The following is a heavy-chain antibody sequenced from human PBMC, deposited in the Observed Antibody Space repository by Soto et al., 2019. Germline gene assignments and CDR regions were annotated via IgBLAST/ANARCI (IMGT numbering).Heavy chain of an antibody. Sequence: QITLKESGPTLVKPTQTLTLTCTFSGFSLSTSGVGVGWIRQPPGKALEWLALIYWDDDKRYSPSLRKRLTVTKDTSKNQVVLTMTHMDPVDTATYYCAHRRPAPGTWYFHHWGQGTLVTVSS. V-gene: IGHV2-5*02. J-gene: IGHJ1*01. CDR1: GFSLSTSGVG. D-gene: IGHD6-13*01. CDR3: AHRRPAPGTWYFHH. CDR2: IYWDDDK.